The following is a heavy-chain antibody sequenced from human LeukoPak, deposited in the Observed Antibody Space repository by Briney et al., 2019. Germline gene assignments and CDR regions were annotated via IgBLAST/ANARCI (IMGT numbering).Heavy chain of an antibody. CDR2: IIPILGIA. CDR1: GGTFSSYA. V-gene: IGHV1-69*04. J-gene: IGHJ5*02. D-gene: IGHD3-16*01. CDR3: ARDKDGDDTPDGGWFDP. Sequence: SVKVSCKASGGTFSSYAISWVRQAPGQGLEWMGRIIPILGIANYAQKFQGRVTITADKSTSTAYMELSSLRSEDTAVYYCARDKDGDDTPDGGWFDPWGQGTLVTVSS.